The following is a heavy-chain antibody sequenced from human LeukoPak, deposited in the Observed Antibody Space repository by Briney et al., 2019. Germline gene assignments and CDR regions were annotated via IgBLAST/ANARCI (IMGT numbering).Heavy chain of an antibody. V-gene: IGHV4-59*12. CDR1: GGSISSYY. CDR3: ARGDCSDTTCFGPYFYYGLDV. D-gene: IGHD2-2*01. CDR2: IYYSGST. Sequence: SETLSLTCTVSGGSISSYYWSWIRQPPGKGLEWIGYIYYSGSTNYNPSLKSRVTISVDTSKNQFSLKLSSVTAADTAVYYCARGDCSDTTCFGPYFYYGLDVWGQGTTVTVSS. J-gene: IGHJ6*02.